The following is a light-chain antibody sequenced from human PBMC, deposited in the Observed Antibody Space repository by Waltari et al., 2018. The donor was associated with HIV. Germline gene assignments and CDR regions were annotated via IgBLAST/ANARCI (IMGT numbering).Light chain of an antibody. CDR3: QSYDSSLSGSYV. J-gene: IGLJ1*01. Sequence: QSVLTQPPSVSGAPGQGVTISCTGSSSNIGAGYDVHWYQQLPGTAPKVLIYGNSNRPSGVPDRFSGSKSGTSASLTITGLQAEDEADYYCQSYDSSLSGSYVFGTGTKVTVL. CDR2: GNS. V-gene: IGLV1-40*01. CDR1: SSNIGAGYD.